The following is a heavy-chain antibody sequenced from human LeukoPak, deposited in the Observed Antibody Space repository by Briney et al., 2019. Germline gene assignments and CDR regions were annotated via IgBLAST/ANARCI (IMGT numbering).Heavy chain of an antibody. D-gene: IGHD3-3*01. CDR3: ARAHYDFWSGYPYYFDY. CDR1: NGSINSDW. V-gene: IGHV4-4*02. CDR2: IYHRGNT. Sequence: SETLSLTCAVSNGSINSDWWSWVRQPPGKGLEWIGEIYHRGNTNYNPSLKSRVTISVDKSKNQFSLKLSSVTAADTAVYYCARAHYDFWSGYPYYFDYWGQGTLVTVSS. J-gene: IGHJ4*02.